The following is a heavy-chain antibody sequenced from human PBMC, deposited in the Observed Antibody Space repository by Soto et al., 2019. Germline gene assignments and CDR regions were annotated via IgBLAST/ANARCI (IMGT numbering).Heavy chain of an antibody. J-gene: IGHJ4*02. CDR3: ARVLEVAAAGTSLFDY. Sequence: SETLSLTCAVYGGSFSGYYWSWIRQPPGKGLEWIGEINHSGSTNYNPSLKSRVTISVDTSKNQFSLKLSSVTAADTAVYYCARVLEVAAAGTSLFDYWTQGTLVTVSS. D-gene: IGHD6-13*01. CDR1: GGSFSGYY. CDR2: INHSGST. V-gene: IGHV4-34*01.